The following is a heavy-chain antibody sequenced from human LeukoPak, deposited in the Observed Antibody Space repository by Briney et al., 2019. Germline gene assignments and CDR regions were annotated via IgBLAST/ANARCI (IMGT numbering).Heavy chain of an antibody. D-gene: IGHD6-13*01. CDR3: AKERGSSSWYDY. CDR1: GFTFSSYG. J-gene: IGHJ4*02. Sequence: GGSLSLSCAASGFTFSSYGMHWVRQAPGKGLEWVAVISYDGSNKYYADSVKGRFTISRDNSKNTLYLHMNSLRAEDTAVYYCAKERGSSSWYDYWGQGTLVTVSS. V-gene: IGHV3-30*18. CDR2: ISYDGSNK.